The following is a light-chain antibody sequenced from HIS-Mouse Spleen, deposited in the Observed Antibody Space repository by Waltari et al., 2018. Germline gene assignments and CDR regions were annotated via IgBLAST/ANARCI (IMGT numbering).Light chain of an antibody. CDR3: SSYAGSNNLV. V-gene: IGLV2-8*01. Sequence: QSALPQPPSASGSPGQSVTISCTGPSRDVGGYNYVSWYQQHPGKAPKLMIYEVSKRPSGVPDRFSGSKSGNTASLTVSGLQAEDEADYYCSSYAGSNNLVFGGGTKLTVL. CDR1: SRDVGGYNY. CDR2: EVS. J-gene: IGLJ2*01.